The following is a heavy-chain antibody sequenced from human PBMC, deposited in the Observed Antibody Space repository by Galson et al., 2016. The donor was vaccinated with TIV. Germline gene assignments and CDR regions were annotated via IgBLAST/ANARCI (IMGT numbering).Heavy chain of an antibody. CDR1: GFTFGSYG. Sequence: SLRLSCAASGFTFGSYGMHWVRQAPGKGLEWVAVMWFDGSDIYYADSVKGRFTISRDNSKNTLYLQMNSLRGEDTAVYYCARARYSNGWFPDFWGQGTLVTVSS. V-gene: IGHV3-33*01. J-gene: IGHJ4*02. CDR2: MWFDGSDI. D-gene: IGHD6-19*01. CDR3: ARARYSNGWFPDF.